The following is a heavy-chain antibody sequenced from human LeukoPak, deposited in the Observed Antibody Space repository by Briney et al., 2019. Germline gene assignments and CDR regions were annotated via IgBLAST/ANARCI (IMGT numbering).Heavy chain of an antibody. V-gene: IGHV3-48*03. Sequence: GGSLRLSCAASGFTFSSYEMNWVRQAPGKGLEWVSYISSSGSTIYYADSVKGRFTISRDNAKNSLYLQMNSLRAEHTAVYYCPRAGPPPIYWGQGTLVTVSS. CDR1: GFTFSSYE. CDR3: PRAGPPPIY. CDR2: ISSSGSTI. J-gene: IGHJ4*02.